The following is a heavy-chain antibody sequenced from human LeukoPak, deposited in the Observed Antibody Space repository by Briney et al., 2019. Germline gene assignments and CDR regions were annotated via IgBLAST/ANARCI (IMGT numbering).Heavy chain of an antibody. CDR2: INPSGGT. CDR1: GYTLSNYY. J-gene: IGHJ4*02. Sequence: VAPVTVSCKTSGYTLSNYYMHWVRQAPGQGPEWMGIINPSGGTTYAQNFQGRVIMGRDAFTSTVYMELSSLRSDDTAVYYCARGDESSGYYRMYFDYWGQGTLVTVSS. D-gene: IGHD3-22*01. CDR3: ARGDESSGYYRMYFDY. V-gene: IGHV1-46*01.